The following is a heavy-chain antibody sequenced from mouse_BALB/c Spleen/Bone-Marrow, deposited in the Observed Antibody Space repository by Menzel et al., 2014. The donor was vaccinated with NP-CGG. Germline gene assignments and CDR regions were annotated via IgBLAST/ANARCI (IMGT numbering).Heavy chain of an antibody. Sequence: VQLKESGAELVKPGASVKLSCTASGFNIKDTYMHWVKPRPEQGLEWIGRIDPANGNTKYDPKLQGKATITADTSSNTVYLQLSSLTSEDTAVYYCATYYRYDRRFAYWGQGTLVTVSA. CDR2: IDPANGNT. D-gene: IGHD2-14*01. CDR1: GFNIKDTY. V-gene: IGHV14-3*02. CDR3: ATYYRYDRRFAY. J-gene: IGHJ3*01.